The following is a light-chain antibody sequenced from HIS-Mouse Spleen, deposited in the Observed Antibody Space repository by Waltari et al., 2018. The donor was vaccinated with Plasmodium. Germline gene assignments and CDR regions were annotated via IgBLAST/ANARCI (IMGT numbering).Light chain of an antibody. J-gene: IGLJ3*02. V-gene: IGLV2-11*01. CDR3: CSYAGSYTLV. Sequence: QSALTQPRSVSGSPGQSVTISCTGTSSDVGCYNYVSWYQQHPDKAPKLMIYDVSKRPSGVPDRFSCSKSGNTASLTISGLQAEDEADYYCCSYAGSYTLVFGGGTKLTVL. CDR2: DVS. CDR1: SSDVGCYNY.